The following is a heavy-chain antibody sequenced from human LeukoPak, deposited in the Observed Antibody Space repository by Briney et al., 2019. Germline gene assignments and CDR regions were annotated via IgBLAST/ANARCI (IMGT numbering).Heavy chain of an antibody. CDR2: ISGSGGST. J-gene: IGHJ4*02. CDR3: AKGFARGALPAEGLSPWGY. V-gene: IGHV3-23*01. D-gene: IGHD7-27*01. CDR1: GFTFSSYW. Sequence: GGSLRLSCTASGFTFSSYWMHWVRQAPGKGLEWVSAISGSGGSTYYADSVKGRFTISRDNSKNTLYLQMNSLRAEDTAVYYCAKGFARGALPAEGLSPWGYWGQGTLVTVSS.